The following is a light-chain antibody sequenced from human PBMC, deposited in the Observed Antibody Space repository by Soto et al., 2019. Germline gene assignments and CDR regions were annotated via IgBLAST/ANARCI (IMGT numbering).Light chain of an antibody. CDR2: GAS. J-gene: IGKJ1*01. CDR1: QSISDT. Sequence: EIVMTQSPATLSVSPGGRATLSCRASQSISDTLAWYQQKPGQAPRLLIYGASTRATGIPARFSGSGSGTQFTLTISSLQSEDFAVYYCQQYNNWPPAWTFGQGTKVDIK. V-gene: IGKV3-15*01. CDR3: QQYNNWPPAWT.